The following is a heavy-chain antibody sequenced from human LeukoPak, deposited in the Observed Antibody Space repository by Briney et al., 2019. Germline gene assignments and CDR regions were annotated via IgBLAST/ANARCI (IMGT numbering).Heavy chain of an antibody. D-gene: IGHD4-17*01. CDR1: GFTFDDYA. J-gene: IGHJ4*02. V-gene: IGHV3-49*05. CDR2: IRSKAFGGTP. Sequence: KPGGSLRLSCSASGFTFDDYAVSWFRQAPGKGLEWVGFIRSKAFGGTPEYAASVRGRFTVSRDDSKSIAYLQMNSLKTEDTAVYYCTRNTVTVHFDYWSQGTLVTVSS. CDR3: TRNTVTVHFDY.